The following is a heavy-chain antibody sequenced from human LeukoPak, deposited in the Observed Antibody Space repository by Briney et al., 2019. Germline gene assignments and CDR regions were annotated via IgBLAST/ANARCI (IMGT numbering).Heavy chain of an antibody. Sequence: GESLRLSCAASGFTFSSYGMHWVRQAPGKGLEWVAVIWYDGSNKYYADSVKGRFTISRDNSKNTLYLQMNSLRAEDTAVYYCARDERGYSYVDYWGQGTLVTVSS. CDR2: IWYDGSNK. V-gene: IGHV3-33*01. CDR3: ARDERGYSYVDY. D-gene: IGHD5-18*01. J-gene: IGHJ4*02. CDR1: GFTFSSYG.